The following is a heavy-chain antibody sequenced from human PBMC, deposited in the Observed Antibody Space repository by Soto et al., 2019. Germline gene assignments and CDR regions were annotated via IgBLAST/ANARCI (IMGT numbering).Heavy chain of an antibody. CDR3: ARVLNQVPAAPYGMDF. V-gene: IGHV3-74*01. D-gene: IGHD2-2*01. Sequence: GGSLRLSCAASGFTFSSYWMHWVRQAPGKGLVWVSRINSDGSSTSYADSVKGRFTISRDNAKNTLYLQMNSLRAEDTAVYYCARVLNQVPAAPYGMDFCGQGTMVTVSS. J-gene: IGHJ6*01. CDR1: GFTFSSYW. CDR2: INSDGSST.